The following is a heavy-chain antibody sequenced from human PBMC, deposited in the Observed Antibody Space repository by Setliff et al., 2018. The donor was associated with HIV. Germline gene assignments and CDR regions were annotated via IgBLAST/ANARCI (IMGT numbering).Heavy chain of an antibody. J-gene: IGHJ6*03. V-gene: IGHV4-4*07. D-gene: IGHD2-15*01. CDR3: ALTGHRLLRGYMDV. Sequence: LSETLSLTCYVTDDPISSYYWSWVRQPAGKGLEWIGRLYVSGDTNYNPSLKSRVTMSLDTSKKHFSLNLKSVTAADTAVYYCALTGHRLLRGYMDVWGKGTTVTVSS. CDR2: LYVSGDT. CDR1: DDPISSYY.